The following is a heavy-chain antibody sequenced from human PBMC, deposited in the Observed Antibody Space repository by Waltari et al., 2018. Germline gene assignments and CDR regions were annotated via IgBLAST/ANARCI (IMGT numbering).Heavy chain of an antibody. D-gene: IGHD3-22*01. V-gene: IGHV3-30*04. CDR3: ARDYCDRTNCHGMDV. Sequence: QVQLVEAGGGVVQPGMSLRLSCTASEFTFSSHAMYWVRQAPGKGLEWVVVISYNERNIYYVDSVKGRFTISRDNSKKMLYLQMNSLITEDTAVYYCARDYCDRTNCHGMDVWGQGTTVTVSS. CDR1: EFTFSSHA. J-gene: IGHJ6*02. CDR2: ISYNERNI.